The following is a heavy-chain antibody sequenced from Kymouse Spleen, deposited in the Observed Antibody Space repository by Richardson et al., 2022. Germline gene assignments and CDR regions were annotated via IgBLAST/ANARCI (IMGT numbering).Heavy chain of an antibody. CDR2: IWYDGSNK. Sequence: QVQLVESGGGVVQPGRSLRLSCAASGFTFSSYGMHWVRQAPGKGLEWVAVIWYDGSNKYYADSVKGRFTISRDNSKNTLYLQMNSLRAEDTAVYYCARWAMVRGASYYYYGMDVWGQGTTVTVSS. CDR1: GFTFSSYG. V-gene: IGHV3-33*01. CDR3: ARWAMVRGASYYYYGMDV. J-gene: IGHJ6*02. D-gene: IGHD3-10*01.